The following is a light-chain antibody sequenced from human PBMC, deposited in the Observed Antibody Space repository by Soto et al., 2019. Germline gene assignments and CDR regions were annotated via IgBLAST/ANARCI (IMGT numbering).Light chain of an antibody. Sequence: QSALTQPASVSGSPGQSITISCTGTNSDVDVGAYNYVSWYQQHPGKAPKLMIYEVSNRPSGVSNRFSGSKSGNTASLTISGLQAEDEADYYCSSYISSSTLVGFGGGTQLTVL. CDR2: EVS. V-gene: IGLV2-14*01. CDR1: NSDVDVGAYNY. J-gene: IGLJ2*01. CDR3: SSYISSSTLVG.